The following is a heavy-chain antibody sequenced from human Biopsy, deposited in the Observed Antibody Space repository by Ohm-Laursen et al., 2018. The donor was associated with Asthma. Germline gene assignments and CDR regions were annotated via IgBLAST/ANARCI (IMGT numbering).Heavy chain of an antibody. J-gene: IGHJ6*02. Sequence: SVKVSRKVPGGTFSNFAISWVRQAPGQGLEWLGGIMTVFGTTNYAQKFQGRVTITADESTSTAYMEVTSLRSEDTAIYYCARCQVGYSSGWSLLLKKIYYSGMDVWGQGTAVTVSS. D-gene: IGHD6-19*01. CDR1: GGTFSNFA. CDR3: ARCQVGYSSGWSLLLKKIYYSGMDV. CDR2: IMTVFGTT. V-gene: IGHV1-69*13.